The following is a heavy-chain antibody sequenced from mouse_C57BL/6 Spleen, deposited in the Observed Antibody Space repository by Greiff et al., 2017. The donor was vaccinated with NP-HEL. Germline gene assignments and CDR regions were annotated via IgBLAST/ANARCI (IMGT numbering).Heavy chain of an antibody. CDR2: IYPGNSDT. CDR3: TRSGGSRTGGYFDV. D-gene: IGHD1-1*01. J-gene: IGHJ1*03. Sequence: VQLQQSGTVLARPGASVKMSCKTSGYTFTSYWMHWAKQRPGQGLEWIGAIYPGNSDTSYNQKFKGKAKLTAVTSASTAYMELSSLTNEDSAVYYCTRSGGSRTGGYFDVWGTGTTVTVSS. V-gene: IGHV1-5*01. CDR1: GYTFTSYW.